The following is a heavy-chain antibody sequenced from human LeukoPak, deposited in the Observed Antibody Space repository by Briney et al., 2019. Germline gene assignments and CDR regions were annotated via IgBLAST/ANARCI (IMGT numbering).Heavy chain of an antibody. CDR1: GGSISSYY. CDR2: IYYSGST. J-gene: IGHJ1*01. V-gene: IGHV4-59*01. CDR3: VRGVSYYDSSGYKH. Sequence: SETLSLTCTVSGGSISSYYWSWIRQPPGKGLEWIGYIYYSGSTNYNPSLKSRVTISVDTSKNQFSLKLSSVTAADTAVYYCVRGVSYYDSSGYKHWGQGTLVTVSS. D-gene: IGHD3-22*01.